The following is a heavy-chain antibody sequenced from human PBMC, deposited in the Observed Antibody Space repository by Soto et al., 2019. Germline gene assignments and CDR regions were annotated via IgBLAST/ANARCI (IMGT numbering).Heavy chain of an antibody. CDR1: GDSINSDKYY. J-gene: IGHJ4*02. Sequence: QLQLQESGPGLVKPSETLSLTCSVSGDSINSDKYYWGWIRQPPGKGLEWIGSIYFRGNTYYNPSLQPRVNISLDKAKIQFSLKLNSVTAADSAVYFCARLEGLATISYYFDFWGQGALVTVSS. D-gene: IGHD3-9*01. CDR2: IYFRGNT. V-gene: IGHV4-39*01. CDR3: ARLEGLATISYYFDF.